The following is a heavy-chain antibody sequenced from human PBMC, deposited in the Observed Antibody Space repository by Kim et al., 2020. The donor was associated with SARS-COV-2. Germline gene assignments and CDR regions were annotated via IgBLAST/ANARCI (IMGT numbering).Heavy chain of an antibody. CDR1: GFTFSSYG. CDR2: IWYDGSNK. CDR3: ARDRITMVRGVMVYYYGMDV. J-gene: IGHJ6*02. Sequence: GGSLRLSCAASGFTFSSYGMHWVRQAPGKGLEWVAVIWYDGSNKYYADSVKGRFTISRDNSKNTLYLQMNSLRAEDTAVYYCARDRITMVRGVMVYYYGMDVWGQGTTVTVSS. V-gene: IGHV3-33*01. D-gene: IGHD3-10*01.